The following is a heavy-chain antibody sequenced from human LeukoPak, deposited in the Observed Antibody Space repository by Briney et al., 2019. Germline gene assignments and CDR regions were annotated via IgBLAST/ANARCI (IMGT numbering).Heavy chain of an antibody. CDR2: INPNSGGT. CDR3: ARAGVWLGESPNPYYYCMDV. J-gene: IGHJ6*02. Sequence: ASVKVSCKASGYTFTGYYMHWVRQAPGQGLEWMGWINPNSGGTNYAQKFQGRVTMTRDTSISTAYMELSRLRSDDTAVYYCARAGVWLGESPNPYYYCMDVWGQGTTVTVSS. CDR1: GYTFTGYY. V-gene: IGHV1-2*02. D-gene: IGHD3-10*01.